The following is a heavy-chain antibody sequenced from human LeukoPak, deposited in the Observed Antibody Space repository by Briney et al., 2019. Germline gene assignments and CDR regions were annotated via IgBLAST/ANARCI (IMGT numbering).Heavy chain of an antibody. Sequence: PPGRSLRLSCAASGFTFSSYAMHWVRQAPGKGLEWVAVIYSGGSTYYADSVKGRFTISRDNSKNTLYLQMNSLRAEDTAVYYCARDSRYSSGYYYVPYNAFDIWGQGTMVTVSS. J-gene: IGHJ3*02. CDR3: ARDSRYSSGYYYVPYNAFDI. CDR1: GFTFSSYA. V-gene: IGHV3-66*01. CDR2: IYSGGST. D-gene: IGHD3-22*01.